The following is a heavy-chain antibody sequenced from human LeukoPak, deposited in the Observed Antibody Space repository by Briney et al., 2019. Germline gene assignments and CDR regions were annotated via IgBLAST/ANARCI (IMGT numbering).Heavy chain of an antibody. D-gene: IGHD3-10*01. J-gene: IGHJ6*02. CDR2: IYYSGST. CDR3: ARDLPYGSGSYYNVPSYGMDV. CDR1: GGSISSGDYY. V-gene: IGHV4-30-4*01. Sequence: SETLSLTCTVSGGSISSGDYYWSWIRQPPGKGLEWIGYIYYSGSTYYNPSLKSRVTISVDTSKNQFSLKLSSVTAADTAVYYCARDLPYGSGSYYNVPSYGMDVWGQGTTVTVSS.